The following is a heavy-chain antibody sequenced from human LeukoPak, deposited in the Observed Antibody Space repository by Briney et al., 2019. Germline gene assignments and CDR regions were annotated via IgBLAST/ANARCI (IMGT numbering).Heavy chain of an antibody. D-gene: IGHD6-19*01. CDR2: ISSSSSYI. J-gene: IGHJ3*02. CDR1: GPTFSSYS. V-gene: IGHV3-21*04. CDR3: AKRRYSSGWSTDAFDI. Sequence: GGSLRLSCAASGPTFSSYSMNWVRQAPGKGLEWVSSISSSSSYIYYADSVKGRFTISRDNAKNSLYLQMNSLRAEDTAIYYCAKRRYSSGWSTDAFDIWGQGTMVTVSS.